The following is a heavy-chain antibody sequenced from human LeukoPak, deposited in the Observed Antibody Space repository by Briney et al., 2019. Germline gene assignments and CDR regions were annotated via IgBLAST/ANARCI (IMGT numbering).Heavy chain of an antibody. Sequence: GGSLRLSCAASGFTFSHYWMHWVRQVPGKGLVWVSRINSDGSSTTYADSVKGRFTISRDNSKNTLYLQMNSLRAEDTAVYYCARAFYDTSGYYDYWGQGTLVTVSS. CDR1: GFTFSHYW. CDR3: ARAFYDTSGYYDY. V-gene: IGHV3-74*01. CDR2: INSDGSST. J-gene: IGHJ4*02. D-gene: IGHD3-22*01.